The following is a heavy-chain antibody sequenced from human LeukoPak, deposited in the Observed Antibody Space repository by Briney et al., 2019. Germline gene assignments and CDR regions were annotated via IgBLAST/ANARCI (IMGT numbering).Heavy chain of an antibody. CDR2: ISGAGGST. J-gene: IGHJ4*02. CDR1: EFTFSDYA. D-gene: IGHD3-16*02. Sequence: GGSLRLSCADSEFTFSDYAMSWVRQAPGKGLEWVSAISGAGGSTYYADSVKGRFTISRDNAKNSLYLQMNTLRAEDTAVYYCARVRFVSSKAYFDYWGQGTLVTVSS. CDR3: ARVRFVSSKAYFDY. V-gene: IGHV3-23*01.